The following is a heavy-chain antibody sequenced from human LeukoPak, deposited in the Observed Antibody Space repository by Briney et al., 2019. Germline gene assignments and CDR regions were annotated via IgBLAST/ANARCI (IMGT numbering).Heavy chain of an antibody. D-gene: IGHD5-12*01. CDR2: ISDSGDSA. J-gene: IGHJ4*02. CDR3: AKTKIVATFFDY. CDR1: GFTFSNYA. V-gene: IGHV3-23*01. Sequence: PGGSLRLSCAASGFTFSNYAMSWVRQAPGKGLEWVSGISDSGDSAYYADSVKGRFTISRDNSKNTLYLQMNSLRAEDTAIYYCAKTKIVATFFDYWGQGTLVTVSS.